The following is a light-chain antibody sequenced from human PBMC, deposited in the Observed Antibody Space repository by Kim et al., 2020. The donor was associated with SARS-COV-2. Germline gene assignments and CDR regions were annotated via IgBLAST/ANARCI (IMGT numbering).Light chain of an antibody. CDR2: DAS. V-gene: IGKV3-11*01. CDR3: QQRSNWPPWT. Sequence: SPGERATLSCRASQSVSNYLAWYQQKPGQAPRLLIYDASNRATGIPARFRGSGSGTDFTLIISSLEPEDSAVYYCQQRSNWPPWTFGQGTKVDIK. J-gene: IGKJ1*01. CDR1: QSVSNY.